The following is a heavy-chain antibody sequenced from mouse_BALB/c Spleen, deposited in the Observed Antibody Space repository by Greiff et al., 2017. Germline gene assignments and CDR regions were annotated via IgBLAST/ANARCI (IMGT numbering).Heavy chain of an antibody. J-gene: IGHJ2*01. CDR1: GFTFSSYA. Sequence: EVQRVESGGGLVKPGGSLKLSCAASGFTFSSYAMSWVRQTPEKRLEWVASISSGGSTYYPDSVKGRFTISRDNARNIRYLQMSSLRSEDTAMYYCARGPITTVVDYWGQGTTLTVSS. D-gene: IGHD1-1*01. CDR3: ARGPITTVVDY. CDR2: ISSGGST. V-gene: IGHV5-6-5*01.